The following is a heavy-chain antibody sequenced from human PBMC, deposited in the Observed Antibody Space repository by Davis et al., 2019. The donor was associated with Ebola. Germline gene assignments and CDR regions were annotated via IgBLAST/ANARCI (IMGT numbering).Heavy chain of an antibody. J-gene: IGHJ3*02. CDR1: GGSISSYY. Sequence: MPSETLSLTCTVSGGSISSYYWSWIRQPPGKGLEWIGYIYYSGSTNYNPSLKSRVTISVDTSKNQFSLKLSSVTAADSAIYYCARDIGKVSFDIWGQGTMVTVSS. CDR3: ARDIGKVSFDI. CDR2: IYYSGST. V-gene: IGHV4-59*12.